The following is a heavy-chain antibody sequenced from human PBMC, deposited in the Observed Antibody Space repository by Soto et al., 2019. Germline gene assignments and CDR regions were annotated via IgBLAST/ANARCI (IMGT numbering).Heavy chain of an antibody. CDR3: EKGGGWGDTNGGGAFDI. V-gene: IGHV3-9*01. Sequence: EVQLVESGGGLVQPGRSLRLSCAASGFTFDDYAMHWVRQAPGKGLEWVSGISWNSGSIGYADSVKGRFTISRDNAKNSRDQEMNIVCAQGRALYCCEKGGGWGDTNGGGAFDIWGQGTMVTVSS. CDR1: GFTFDDYA. CDR2: ISWNSGSI. J-gene: IGHJ3*02. D-gene: IGHD7-27*01.